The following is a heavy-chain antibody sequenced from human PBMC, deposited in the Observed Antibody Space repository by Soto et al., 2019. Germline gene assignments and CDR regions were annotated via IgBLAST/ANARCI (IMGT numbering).Heavy chain of an antibody. CDR1: GGTFSSYA. D-gene: IGHD3-22*01. Sequence: SVKVSCKASGGTFSSYAISWVRQAPGQGLEWMGGIIPIFGTANYAQKFQGRVTITADESTSTAYMELSSLGSEDTAVYYCAREERRPEIYRMIVVVSDAFDIWGQGTMVTVSS. CDR3: AREERRPEIYRMIVVVSDAFDI. CDR2: IIPIFGTA. V-gene: IGHV1-69*13. J-gene: IGHJ3*02.